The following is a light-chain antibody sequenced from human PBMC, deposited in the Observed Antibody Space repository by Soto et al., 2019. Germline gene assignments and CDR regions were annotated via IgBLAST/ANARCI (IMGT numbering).Light chain of an antibody. V-gene: IGLV2-8*01. CDR2: EVS. Sequence: QSALTQSPSASGSPGQSVTISCTGTSSDVGGYNFVSWYQQHPGKVPKPMIYEVSKRPSGVPDRFSGSKSGNTASLTVSGLQAEDEADYYCCSFGGGNKVLFGGGTKLTVL. J-gene: IGLJ3*02. CDR3: CSFGGGNKVL. CDR1: SSDVGGYNF.